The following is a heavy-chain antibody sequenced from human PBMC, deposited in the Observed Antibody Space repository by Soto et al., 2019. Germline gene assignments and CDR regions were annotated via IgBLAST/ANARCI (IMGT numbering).Heavy chain of an antibody. Sequence: QVQLQESGPGLVKPSQTLSLTCTVSGGSISSGGYYWSWIRQHPGKGLEWIGYIYYSGNTYYNPSLKSRVTISEDTSKNPFSLKLSSVTAADTAVYYCARATYYYDSSGYSDRVLDYWGQGTLVTVSS. D-gene: IGHD3-22*01. CDR1: GGSISSGGYY. CDR3: ARATYYYDSSGYSDRVLDY. V-gene: IGHV4-31*03. J-gene: IGHJ4*02. CDR2: IYYSGNT.